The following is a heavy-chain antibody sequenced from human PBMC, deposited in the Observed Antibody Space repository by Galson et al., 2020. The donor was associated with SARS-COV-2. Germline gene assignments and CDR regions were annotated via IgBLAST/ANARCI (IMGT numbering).Heavy chain of an antibody. Sequence: SGPTLVKPTQTLTLTCTFSGFSLSTSGVGVGWIRQTPGKALEWLALIYWDDDKRYSPSLKSRLTITKDTSKNQVVLTMTNMDPVDTATYYCALSSGTIEYCSGDSCRKKANWFDSWGQGTLVTVSS. J-gene: IGHJ5*01. CDR2: IYWDDDK. V-gene: IGHV2-5*02. CDR3: ALSSGTIEYCSGDSCRKKANWFDS. CDR1: GFSLSTSGVG. D-gene: IGHD2-15*01.